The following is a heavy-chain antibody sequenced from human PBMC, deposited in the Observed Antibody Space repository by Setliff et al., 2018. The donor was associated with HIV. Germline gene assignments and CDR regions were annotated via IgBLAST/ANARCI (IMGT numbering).Heavy chain of an antibody. J-gene: IGHJ5*02. D-gene: IGHD4-17*01. V-gene: IGHV1-18*01. CDR1: GYTFTNYG. CDR3: ARDPTTALHPPLNWFDP. CDR2: ISTYSGST. Sequence: GASVKVSCKASGYTFTNYGITWLRQAPGQGPEWMGWISTYSGSTKYAENLQDRVTMTTDTSTSTAYMELRSLRSDDTAVYYCARDPTTALHPPLNWFDPWGQGTLVTVSS.